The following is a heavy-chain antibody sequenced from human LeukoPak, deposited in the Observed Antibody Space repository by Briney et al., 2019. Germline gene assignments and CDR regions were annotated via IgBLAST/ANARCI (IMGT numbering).Heavy chain of an antibody. D-gene: IGHD6-19*01. J-gene: IGHJ4*02. V-gene: IGHV3-23*01. Sequence: GGSLRLSCAASGFTFSNYAMNWVRQAPGKGLEWVSAISGSGAATFNADSVKGRFTISRDNSKNTLYLQMDNLRAEDTAVYYCAKDLSSGWYPYYFDFWGRGTLVTVSS. CDR3: AKDLSSGWYPYYFDF. CDR1: GFTFSNYA. CDR2: ISGSGAAT.